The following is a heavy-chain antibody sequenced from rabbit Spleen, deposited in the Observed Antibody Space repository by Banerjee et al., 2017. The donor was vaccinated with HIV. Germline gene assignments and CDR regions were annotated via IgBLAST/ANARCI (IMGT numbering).Heavy chain of an antibody. CDR1: GVSFSSSSY. J-gene: IGHJ4*01. V-gene: IGHV1S40*01. Sequence: QSLEESGGDLVKPGASLTLTCTASGVSFSSSSYMCWVRQAPGKGLEWIACIDTGSSGFTYFASWAKGRFTISKTSSTTVTLRMTSLTAADRATYFCARDLTGVIGWNFKLWGPGTLVTVS. D-gene: IGHD1-1*01. CDR3: ARDLTGVIGWNFKL. CDR2: IDTGSSGFT.